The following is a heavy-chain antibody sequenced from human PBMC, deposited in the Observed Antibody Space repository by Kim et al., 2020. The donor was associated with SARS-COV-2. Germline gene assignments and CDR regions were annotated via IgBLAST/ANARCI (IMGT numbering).Heavy chain of an antibody. V-gene: IGHV5-51*01. CDR2: IYPGDSDT. Sequence: GESLKISCKGSGYSFTSYWIGWVRQMPGKGLEWMGIIYPGDSDTRYSPSFQGQVTISADKSISTAYPQWSSLKASDTAMYYCARVGAYYYGSGSYYKTYYYYGMDVWGQGTTVTVSS. D-gene: IGHD3-10*01. CDR3: ARVGAYYYGSGSYYKTYYYYGMDV. J-gene: IGHJ6*02. CDR1: GYSFTSYW.